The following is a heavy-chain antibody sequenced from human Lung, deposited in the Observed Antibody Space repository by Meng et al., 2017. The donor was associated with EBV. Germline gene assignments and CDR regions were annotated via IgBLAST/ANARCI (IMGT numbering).Heavy chain of an antibody. CDR2: LIPVLNKA. D-gene: IGHD2/OR15-2a*01. CDR3: ARGRGNQPLFDF. V-gene: IGHV1-69*01. J-gene: IGHJ4*02. Sequence: VQLVQAGSELNKPGSSVKVSCKASGYTFINYAINWVRQAPGQGLEWMGGLIPVLNKAKSAPRFQDRVTFTADETTTTAYMELSSLTFEDTAVYFCARGRGNQPLFDFWGQGTLVTVSS. CDR1: GYTFINYA.